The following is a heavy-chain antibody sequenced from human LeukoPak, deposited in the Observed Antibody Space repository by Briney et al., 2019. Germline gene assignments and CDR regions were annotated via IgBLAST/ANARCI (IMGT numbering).Heavy chain of an antibody. CDR1: GGSFHGYY. D-gene: IGHD3-3*01. Sequence: KPSETLSLTCSVYGGSFHGYYWRWLRQPPGKGLEWLGEINHSGTTNLNPSLKSPVTLLQDTSKDHFSLRMNPATAPGTGLYFRARVPLRFLEPFDYWGQGTLVTVSS. CDR3: ARVPLRFLEPFDY. J-gene: IGHJ4*02. CDR2: INHSGTT. V-gene: IGHV4-34*01.